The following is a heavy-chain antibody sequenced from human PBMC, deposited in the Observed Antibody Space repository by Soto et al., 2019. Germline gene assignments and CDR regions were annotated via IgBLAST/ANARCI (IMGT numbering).Heavy chain of an antibody. Sequence: ATLSLTYAVYGGSFSGYYWSWIRQPPGKGLEWIGEINHSGSTNYNPSLKSRVTISVDTSKNQFSLKLSSVTAADTAVYYCARGRTAYDYVWGSYRGNWLDPWGQGTLVTVSS. CDR3: ARGRTAYDYVWGSYRGNWLDP. J-gene: IGHJ5*02. CDR1: GGSFSGYY. D-gene: IGHD3-16*02. V-gene: IGHV4-34*01. CDR2: INHSGST.